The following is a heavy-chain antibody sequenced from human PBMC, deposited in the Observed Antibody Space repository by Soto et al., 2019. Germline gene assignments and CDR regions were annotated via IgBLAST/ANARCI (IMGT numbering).Heavy chain of an antibody. V-gene: IGHV4-39*01. Sequence: KPSETLSLTCTVSGGSISSSSYYWGWIRQPPGKGLEWIGSIYYSGSTYYNPSLKSRVTISVDTSKNQFSLKLSSVTAADTAVYYCARLEQWLVYGMDVWGQGTTVTVSS. J-gene: IGHJ6*02. CDR1: GGSISSSSYY. D-gene: IGHD6-19*01. CDR2: IYYSGST. CDR3: ARLEQWLVYGMDV.